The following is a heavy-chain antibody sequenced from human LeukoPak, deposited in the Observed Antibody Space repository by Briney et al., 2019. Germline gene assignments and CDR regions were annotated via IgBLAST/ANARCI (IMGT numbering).Heavy chain of an antibody. CDR1: GGSFSGYY. CDR2: INHSGST. CDR3: ARGRQQWLVRPFDY. V-gene: IGHV4-34*01. J-gene: IGHJ4*02. D-gene: IGHD6-19*01. Sequence: SETLSLTCAVYGGSFSGYYWSWIRQPPGKGLEWIGEINHSGSTNYNPSLKSRVTISVDTSKNQFSLKLSSVTAADTAVYYCARGRQQWLVRPFDYWGREPWSPSPQ.